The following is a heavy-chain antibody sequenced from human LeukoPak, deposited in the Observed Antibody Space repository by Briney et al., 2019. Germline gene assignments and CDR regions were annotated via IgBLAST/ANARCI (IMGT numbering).Heavy chain of an antibody. J-gene: IGHJ4*02. Sequence: SETLSLTCTVSGGSISRGGYYWSWIRQHPGKGLEWIGYIYYSGSTYYNPSLKSRVTISVDTSKNQFSLKLSSVTAADTAVYYCARGRRDFWSGYVDYWGQGTLVTVSS. CDR1: GGSISRGGYY. CDR2: IYYSGST. D-gene: IGHD3-3*01. CDR3: ARGRRDFWSGYVDY. V-gene: IGHV4-31*03.